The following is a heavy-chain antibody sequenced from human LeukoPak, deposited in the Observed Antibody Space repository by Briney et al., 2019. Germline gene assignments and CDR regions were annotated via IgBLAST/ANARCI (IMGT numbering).Heavy chain of an antibody. CDR2: IPPIFGTA. J-gene: IGHJ5*02. V-gene: IGHV1-69*06. CDR3: AREVSPRSKPGIAAAGTLGFDP. Sequence: SVKLFCKVSGGTFSSFAISCGRQAPGQGREGMGGIPPIFGTATYAQKFQGRVTISADKSTSTAYMELSSPRSEDTAVYYCAREVSPRSKPGIAAAGTLGFDPWGQGTLVTVSS. CDR1: GGTFSSFA. D-gene: IGHD6-13*01.